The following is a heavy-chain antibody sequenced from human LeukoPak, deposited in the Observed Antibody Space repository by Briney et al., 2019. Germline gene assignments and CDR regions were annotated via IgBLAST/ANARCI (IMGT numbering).Heavy chain of an antibody. CDR1: GFTFSSYW. CDR2: IKQDGSEK. Sequence: GGSLRLSCAASGFTFSSYWMSWVRQAPGKGLEWVANIKQDGSEKYYVDSVKGRFTISRDNAKNSLYLQMNSLRAEDTAVYYCAGGGGSWNTRAFDIWGQGTMVTVSS. CDR3: AGGGGSWNTRAFDI. J-gene: IGHJ3*02. V-gene: IGHV3-7*01. D-gene: IGHD1/OR15-1a*01.